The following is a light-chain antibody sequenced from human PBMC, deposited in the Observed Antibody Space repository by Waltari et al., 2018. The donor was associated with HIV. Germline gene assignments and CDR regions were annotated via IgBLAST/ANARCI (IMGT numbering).Light chain of an antibody. V-gene: IGLV3-19*01. CDR1: SLRSYY. CDR3: NSRDSSGHHLV. Sequence: SSALTQDPAVSVALGQTVRITCQGDSLRSYYASWYQQQPGQAPLLVVYGNDKRPSGIPDRISGSSAGKTGALTITGAKAEDEADYYCNSRDSSGHHLVFATGNTVTVL. CDR2: GND. J-gene: IGLJ1*01.